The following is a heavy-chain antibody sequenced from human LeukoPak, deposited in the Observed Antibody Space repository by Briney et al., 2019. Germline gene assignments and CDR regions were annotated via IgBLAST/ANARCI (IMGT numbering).Heavy chain of an antibody. V-gene: IGHV1-69*05. CDR3: ARDVHGDYGSGWFDP. CDR2: IMPLFGTA. Sequence: SVKVSCKTSGGTFNNSAISWVRQAPGQGLEWLGGIMPLFGTAGYAQKFQGRVTINKDESTRTVYLELTSLTSDDTAVYYCARDVHGDYGSGWFDPWGQGTLVSVSS. D-gene: IGHD4-17*01. J-gene: IGHJ5*02. CDR1: GGTFNNSA.